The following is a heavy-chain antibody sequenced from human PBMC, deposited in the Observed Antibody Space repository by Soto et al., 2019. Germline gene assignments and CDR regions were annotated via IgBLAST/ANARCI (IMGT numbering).Heavy chain of an antibody. J-gene: IGHJ6*02. CDR1: GGTFSTSA. CDR2: IMPIFRTP. D-gene: IGHD3-3*02. V-gene: IGHV1-69*13. CDR3: ARDKDRQQLGGNYYYMLDV. Sequence: QVQLEQSGAEVKKPGSSVKVSCKASGGTFSTSAISWVRQAPGQGVEWLGGIMPIFRTPDYAKKFQGRVTITANESTSTAFMELSGLRSDDTAVYYCARDKDRQQLGGNYYYMLDVWGQGTTVTVSS.